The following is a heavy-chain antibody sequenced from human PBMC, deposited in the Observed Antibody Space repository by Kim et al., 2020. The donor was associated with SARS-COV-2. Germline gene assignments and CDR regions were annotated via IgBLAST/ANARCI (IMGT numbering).Heavy chain of an antibody. D-gene: IGHD3-10*01. J-gene: IGHJ5*02. V-gene: IGHV1-46*01. CDR2: IHPTSDVA. CDR3: ARDISQNFGGTVGACWLDP. CDR1: GYTFTNHY. Sequence: ASVKVSCKASGYTFTNHYMHWVRQAPGQGLEWVGIIHPTSDVARYAQKFQGRVTLTRDTSTNTDYLELRSLRSDDTAVYYCARDISQNFGGTVGACWLDPWGQGTLLLVSS.